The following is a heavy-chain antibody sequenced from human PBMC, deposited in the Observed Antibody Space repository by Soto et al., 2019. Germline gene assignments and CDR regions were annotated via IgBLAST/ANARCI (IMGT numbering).Heavy chain of an antibody. D-gene: IGHD3-16*02. CDR1: GFTFSSYG. Sequence: QVQLVESGGGVVQPGRSLRLSCAASGFTFSSYGMHWVRQAPGKGLEWVAVISYDGCNKYYADSVKGRFTISRDNSKNTLYLQMNSLRAEDTAVYYCANDYPQYYGMDVWGQGTTVTVSS. CDR3: ANDYPQYYGMDV. J-gene: IGHJ6*02. V-gene: IGHV3-30*18. CDR2: ISYDGCNK.